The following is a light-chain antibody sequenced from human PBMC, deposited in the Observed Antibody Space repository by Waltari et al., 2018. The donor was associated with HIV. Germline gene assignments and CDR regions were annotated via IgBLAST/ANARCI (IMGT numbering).Light chain of an antibody. J-gene: IGKJ1*01. CDR3: QQYYSTPWT. Sequence: DIVMTQSPDSLAVSLGERATINCKSSQNVLYSSNHKNYVVWYQQKPGQPPKLLIYWASTRESGVPDRVSGSGSGTDFTLPISSLQADDVAVYYCQQYYSTPWTFGQGTRVEIK. CDR2: WAS. CDR1: QNVLYSSNHKNY. V-gene: IGKV4-1*01.